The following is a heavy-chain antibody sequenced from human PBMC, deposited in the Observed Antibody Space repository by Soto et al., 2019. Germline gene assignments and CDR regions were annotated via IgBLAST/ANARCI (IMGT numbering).Heavy chain of an antibody. Sequence: GGSLRLSCAASGFTFSSYAMSWVRQAPGKGLEWVSAIGGSGGSTYYADSVKGRFTISRDNSKNTLYLQMNSLRAEDTAVYYCAKDVLEWLLFPYGMDVWGQGTTVTVSS. J-gene: IGHJ6*02. CDR2: IGGSGGST. CDR3: AKDVLEWLLFPYGMDV. V-gene: IGHV3-23*01. D-gene: IGHD3-3*01. CDR1: GFTFSSYA.